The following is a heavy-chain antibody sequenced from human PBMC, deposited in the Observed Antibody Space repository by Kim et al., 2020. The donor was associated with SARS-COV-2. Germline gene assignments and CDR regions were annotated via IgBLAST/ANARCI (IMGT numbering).Heavy chain of an antibody. CDR1: GAAFDDYY. Sequence: SETLSLTCTVSGAAFDDYYWSWIRQPPGKGLEWIGYIHYIGKDNYNPSLKSRVTISLDGSKNQFSLKLNTVTAADSAVYYCARKRADRSGFIDSWGEGT. J-gene: IGHJ4*02. CDR2: IHYIGKD. V-gene: IGHV4-59*01. CDR3: ARKRADRSGFIDS. D-gene: IGHD3-22*01.